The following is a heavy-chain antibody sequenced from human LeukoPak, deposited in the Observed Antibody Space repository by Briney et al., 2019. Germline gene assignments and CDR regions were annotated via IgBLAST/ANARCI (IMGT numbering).Heavy chain of an antibody. V-gene: IGHV3-48*04. Sequence: GGSLRLSCAASGFTFSSYSMNWVRQAPGKGLEWVSYISSSSSTIYYADSVKGRFTISRDNAKNSLYLQMNSLRAEDTAVYYCARRSQNWGGPRHEDYYFDYWGQGTLVTVSS. J-gene: IGHJ4*02. CDR3: ARRSQNWGGPRHEDYYFDY. CDR1: GFTFSSYS. CDR2: ISSSSSTI. D-gene: IGHD7-27*01.